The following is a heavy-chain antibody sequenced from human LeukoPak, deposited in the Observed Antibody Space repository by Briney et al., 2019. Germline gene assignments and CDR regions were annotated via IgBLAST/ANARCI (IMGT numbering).Heavy chain of an antibody. V-gene: IGHV1-2*02. CDR1: GYTFTDYY. CDR3: ALSIVGATSGYGMDV. D-gene: IGHD1-26*01. CDR2: INPNSGGT. J-gene: IGHJ6*02. Sequence: ASVKVSCKASGYTFTDYYMHWVRQAPGQGLEWMGWINPNSGGTNYAQKFQGRVTMTRDTSISTAYMELSRLRSDDTAVYYCALSIVGATSGYGMDVWGQGTTVTVSS.